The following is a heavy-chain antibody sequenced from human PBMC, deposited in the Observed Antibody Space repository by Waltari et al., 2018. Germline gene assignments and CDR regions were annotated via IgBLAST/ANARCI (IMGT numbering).Heavy chain of an antibody. CDR3: ARGYSSSWSKGTSFFDY. J-gene: IGHJ4*02. V-gene: IGHV1-2*06. Sequence: QVQLVQSGAEVKKPGASVKVSCKASGYTFTGYYMHWVRQAPGQGLEWMGRINPNSGGTNYAQKFQGRVTMTRDTSISTAYMELSRLRSDDTAVYYCARGYSSSWSKGTSFFDYWGQGTLVTVSS. CDR1: GYTFTGYY. D-gene: IGHD6-13*01. CDR2: INPNSGGT.